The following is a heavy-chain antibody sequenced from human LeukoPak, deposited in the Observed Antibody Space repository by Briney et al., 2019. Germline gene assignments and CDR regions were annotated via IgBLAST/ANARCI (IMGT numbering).Heavy chain of an antibody. CDR2: SRNKGNSYTT. V-gene: IGHV3-72*01. CDR1: GFTFSDYY. J-gene: IGHJ3*02. D-gene: IGHD2-2*02. CDR3: ARGYRSFDI. Sequence: GGSLRLSCVVSGFTFSDYYMDWVRQAPGKGLEWVGRSRNKGNSYTTEYAASVKGRFTISRDDSKNSLYLQMNSLKTEDTAVYYCARGYRSFDIWGQGTVVTVSS.